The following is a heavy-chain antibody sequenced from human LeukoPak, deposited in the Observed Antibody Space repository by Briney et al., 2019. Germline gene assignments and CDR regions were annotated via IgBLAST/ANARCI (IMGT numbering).Heavy chain of an antibody. Sequence: PSETLSLTCTFSGGSISSGSYCWGWIRQPPGKGLEWIGSIYYSGSTYYNPSLKSRVTISVDTSKNQFSLKLSSVTAADTAVYYCARPSTFGNPWFDSWGQGTLVTVSS. CDR2: IYYSGST. J-gene: IGHJ5*01. CDR3: ARPSTFGNPWFDS. D-gene: IGHD3-3*02. CDR1: GGSISSGSYC. V-gene: IGHV4-39*01.